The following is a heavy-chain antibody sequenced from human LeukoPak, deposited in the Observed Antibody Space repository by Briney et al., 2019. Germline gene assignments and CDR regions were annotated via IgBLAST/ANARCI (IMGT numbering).Heavy chain of an antibody. CDR2: FDPEDGET. D-gene: IGHD1-26*01. J-gene: IGHJ4*02. CDR3: ARTSYSGTNNGLPGYFDY. Sequence: RASVKVSCKVSGYTLTEMSIHWVRQAPGGALEWMGGFDPEDGETVYAPKFQGRVTMTEDTSADTAYMELSSLRSEDTAVYYCARTSYSGTNNGLPGYFDYWGQGTLVTVSS. CDR1: GYTLTEMS. V-gene: IGHV1-24*01.